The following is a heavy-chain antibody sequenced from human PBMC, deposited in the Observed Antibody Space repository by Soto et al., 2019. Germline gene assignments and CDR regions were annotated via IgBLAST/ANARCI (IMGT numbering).Heavy chain of an antibody. CDR2: IYYSGST. V-gene: IGHV4-39*01. D-gene: IGHD1-26*01. Sequence: SETLSLTCTVSGGSISSSSYYWGWICQPPGKGLEWIGSIYYSGSTYYNPSLKSRVTISVDTSKNQFSLKLSSVTAADTAVYYCARHLSLVGATWIYYGMDVWGQGTTVTVSS. CDR3: ARHLSLVGATWIYYGMDV. J-gene: IGHJ6*02. CDR1: GGSISSSSYY.